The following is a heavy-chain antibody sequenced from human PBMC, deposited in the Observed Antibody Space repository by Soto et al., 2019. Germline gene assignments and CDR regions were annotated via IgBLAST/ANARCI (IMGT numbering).Heavy chain of an antibody. D-gene: IGHD3-10*01. V-gene: IGHV2-5*02. J-gene: IGHJ4*02. CDR1: GFSLSTSSGVG. Sequence: QITLKESGPTLVKPTQTLTLTCAFSGFSLSTSSGVGVGWIRQPPGKALEWLALIYWDDDQRYSPSLKSRLTITKDTSKNQVVLTLTNMDPVDTATYYCAHTYYASGTYFDYWGQGTLVTVSS. CDR2: IYWDDDQ. CDR3: AHTYYASGTYFDY.